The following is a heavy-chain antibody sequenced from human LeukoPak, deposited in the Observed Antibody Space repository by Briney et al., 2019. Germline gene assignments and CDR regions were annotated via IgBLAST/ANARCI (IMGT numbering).Heavy chain of an antibody. CDR1: GGSISSSSYY. J-gene: IGHJ4*02. V-gene: IGHV4-39*07. CDR3: ARTNSGSGDY. Sequence: PSETLSLTCTVSGGSISSSSYYWGWIRQPPGKGLEWIGSIYYSGSTYYNPSLKSRVTISRDTSKNPFSLKLNSVTAADAAVYYCARTNSGSGDYGCQGTLITVSS. CDR2: IYYSGST. D-gene: IGHD6-13*01.